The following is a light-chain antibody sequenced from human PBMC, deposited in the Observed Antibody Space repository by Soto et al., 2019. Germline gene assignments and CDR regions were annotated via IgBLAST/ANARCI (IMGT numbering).Light chain of an antibody. CDR1: SSNIGTNS. J-gene: IGLJ2*01. CDR3: AAWDDSLSGVL. Sequence: QSVLTQPPSASGTPGQRVTFSCSGGSSNIGTNSVNWYQQLPGTAPKLLIYATTQRPSGVPDRFSASKSGTSASLAISGLQSEDEADYYCAAWDDSLSGVLFGGGTQLTVL. V-gene: IGLV1-44*01. CDR2: ATT.